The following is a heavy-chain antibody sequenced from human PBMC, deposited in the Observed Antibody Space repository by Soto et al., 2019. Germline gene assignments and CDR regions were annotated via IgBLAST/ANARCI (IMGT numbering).Heavy chain of an antibody. CDR3: GKVLVGATGHTDSYS. J-gene: IGHJ4*02. D-gene: IGHD2-15*01. Sequence: QVQLQESGPGLVKPSETLSLTCTVSGGSIYRSGYYWGWIRQPPGRGLEWIGNIDYNGVTYSNPFLKSRVTISRDTSKNQFSLKLTSVTAADTALYYCGKVLVGATGHTDSYSWGPGTLVAVSS. CDR2: IDYNGVT. V-gene: IGHV4-39*01. CDR1: GGSIYRSGYY.